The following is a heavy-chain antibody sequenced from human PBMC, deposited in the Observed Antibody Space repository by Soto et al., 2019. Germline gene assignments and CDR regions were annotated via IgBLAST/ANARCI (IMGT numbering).Heavy chain of an antibody. V-gene: IGHV3-7*01. CDR2: IKQDGCEK. J-gene: IGHJ4*02. CDR1: GFTFSSYW. Sequence: GFLRLSCADSGFTFSSYWMSWVSQAPGKGLEWVANIKQDGCEKYYVESVKGRFTISRDNAKNSLYLKMNSLRAVDTAVYYCARGRRDTAMVDYWGQGTLVTGFS. CDR3: ARGRRDTAMVDY. D-gene: IGHD5-18*01.